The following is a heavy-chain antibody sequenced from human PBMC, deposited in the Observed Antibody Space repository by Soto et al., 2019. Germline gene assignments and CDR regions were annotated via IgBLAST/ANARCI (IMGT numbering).Heavy chain of an antibody. CDR1: GGSISSISYY. D-gene: IGHD2-8*01. CDR3: ARRKMVYAILFWFDP. V-gene: IGHV4-39*01. Sequence: SETLSLTCTVSGGSISSISYYWGWIRQPPGKGLEWIGSIYYSGSTYYNPSLKSRVTISVDTSKNQFSLKLSSVTAADTAVYYCARRKMVYAILFWFDPWGQGTLVTVPS. J-gene: IGHJ5*02. CDR2: IYYSGST.